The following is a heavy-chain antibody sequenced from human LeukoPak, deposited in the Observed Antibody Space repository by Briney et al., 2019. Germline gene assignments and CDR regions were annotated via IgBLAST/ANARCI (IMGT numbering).Heavy chain of an antibody. CDR3: ARLEITSVTTSDY. CDR1: GGTFSSYA. J-gene: IGHJ4*02. CDR2: IIPIFGTA. Sequence: GASVKVSCKASGGTFSSYAISWVPQAPGQGLEWMGGIIPIFGTANYAQKFRGRVTITADESTSTAYMELSSLRSEDTAVYYRARLEITSVTTSDYWGQGTLVTVSS. D-gene: IGHD4-17*01. V-gene: IGHV1-69*13.